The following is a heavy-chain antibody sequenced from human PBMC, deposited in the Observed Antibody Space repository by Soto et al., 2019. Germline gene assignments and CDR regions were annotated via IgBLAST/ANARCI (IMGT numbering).Heavy chain of an antibody. V-gene: IGHV1-69*13. CDR3: ARDSRFGETNWFDP. CDR1: GGTFSSYA. D-gene: IGHD3-10*01. J-gene: IGHJ5*02. Sequence: ASVKVSCKASGGTFSSYAISWVRQAPGQGLEWMGGIIPIFGTANYAQKFQGRVTITADESTSTAYMELSSLRSEDTAVYYCARDSRFGETNWFDPWGQGTLVTVSS. CDR2: IIPIFGTA.